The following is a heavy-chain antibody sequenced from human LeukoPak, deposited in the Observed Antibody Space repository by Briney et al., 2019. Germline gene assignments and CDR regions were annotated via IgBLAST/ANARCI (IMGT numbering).Heavy chain of an antibody. CDR2: ISASGGGK. V-gene: IGHV3-23*01. CDR1: GFTFSTYA. J-gene: IGHJ4*02. Sequence: PGGSLRLSCAASGFTFSTYAMNWVRQAPGKGLEWVSGISASGGGKFYADSVKGRFTISRDKSKSTVSLQMNSLRAEDAAVYYCAKDNADYPIYYFDSWGQGILSPSPQ. D-gene: IGHD3-16*01. CDR3: AKDNADYPIYYFDS.